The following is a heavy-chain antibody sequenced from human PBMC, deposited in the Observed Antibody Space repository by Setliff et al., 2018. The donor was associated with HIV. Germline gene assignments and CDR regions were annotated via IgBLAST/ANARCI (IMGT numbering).Heavy chain of an antibody. V-gene: IGHV5-51*01. CDR1: GYSFTSYW. D-gene: IGHD3-9*01. CDR2: IYPGDSDT. J-gene: IGHJ3*02. Sequence: PGESLKISCKGSGYSFTSYWIGWVRQMPGKGLEWMGIIYPGDSDTRYSPSFQGQVTISADKSISTAYLQWSSLKASDTAMYYCARYPSDWVDAFDIWGQGTMVTVSS. CDR3: ARYPSDWVDAFDI.